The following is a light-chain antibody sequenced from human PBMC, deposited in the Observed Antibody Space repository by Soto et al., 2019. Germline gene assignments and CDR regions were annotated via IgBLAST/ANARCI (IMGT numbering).Light chain of an antibody. V-gene: IGKV1-5*03. J-gene: IGKJ1*01. Sequence: DIQMTQSPSTLSASVGDRVTITCRASQRISDWLAWYQQKPGKAPRLLIYKASSLESGLPSRFSGSRSGTEFTLTISSLQPDDFATYYCQQYDTYSQTLGQGTKVEIK. CDR1: QRISDW. CDR2: KAS. CDR3: QQYDTYSQT.